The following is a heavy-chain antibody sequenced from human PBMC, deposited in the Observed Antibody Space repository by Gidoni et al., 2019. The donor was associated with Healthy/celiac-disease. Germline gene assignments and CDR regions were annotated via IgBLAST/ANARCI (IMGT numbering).Heavy chain of an antibody. J-gene: IGHJ4*02. CDR2: IYYSGST. V-gene: IGHV4-39*01. D-gene: IGHD4-17*01. CDR1: GGPISSSSYY. CDR3: ATLSYSDYGGGVEYYFDY. Sequence: QLPLQESGPGLVKPSETLSLTCTVSGGPISSSSYYWGWIRQPPGKGLEWIGSIYYSGSTYYNPSLKSRVTISVDTSKNQFSLKLSSVTAADTAVYYCATLSYSDYGGGVEYYFDYWGQGTLVTVSS.